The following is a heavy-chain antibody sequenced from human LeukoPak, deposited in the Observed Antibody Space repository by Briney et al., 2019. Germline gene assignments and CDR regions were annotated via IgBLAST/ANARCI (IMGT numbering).Heavy chain of an antibody. CDR3: ARPGEYSSSSEGWFDP. CDR2: IYHSGRT. Sequence: SETLSLTCAVSGYSISSGYYWGWIRQPPGKGLEWIGSIYHSGRTYYNPSLKSRVTISVDTSKNQFSLKLSSVTAADTAVYYCARPGEYSSSSEGWFDPWGQGTLVTVSS. V-gene: IGHV4-38-2*01. J-gene: IGHJ5*02. D-gene: IGHD6-6*01. CDR1: GYSISSGYY.